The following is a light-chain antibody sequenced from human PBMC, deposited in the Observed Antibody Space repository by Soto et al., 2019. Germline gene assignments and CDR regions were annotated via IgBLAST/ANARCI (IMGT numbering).Light chain of an antibody. CDR3: QQYGSSPRT. CDR1: QSVSSGY. Sequence: EIALTQSPGTLSLSPGERATLSCRASQSVSSGYLAWYQLKPGQAPRLLIYGASSRATGIPDRFSGSGSGTDFTLTISRLDPEDFAVYFCQQYGSSPRTLGQGTKVDIK. V-gene: IGKV3-20*01. J-gene: IGKJ1*01. CDR2: GAS.